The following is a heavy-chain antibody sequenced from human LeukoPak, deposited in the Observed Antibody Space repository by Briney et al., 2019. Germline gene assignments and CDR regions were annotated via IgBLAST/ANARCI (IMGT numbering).Heavy chain of an antibody. Sequence: SETLFLTCAVYGGSFNGHHWTWIRQAPGKGLEWIGEIKHSGSTNYNPSLKSRVTISVDTSKNHFSLKLSSVTAADTAPYYCARGTTVTTFQAGTYYYYYIDVWGKGTTVAVSS. CDR2: IKHSGST. J-gene: IGHJ6*03. V-gene: IGHV4-34*01. CDR3: ARGTTVTTFQAGTYYYYYIDV. D-gene: IGHD4-17*01. CDR1: GGSFNGHH.